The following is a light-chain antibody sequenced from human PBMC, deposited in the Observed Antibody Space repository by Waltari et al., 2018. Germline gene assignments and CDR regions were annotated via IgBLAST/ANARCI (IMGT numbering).Light chain of an antibody. CDR2: DAS. V-gene: IGKV3-11*01. Sequence: DIVLTQSPATLSLSPGERATLSCRAIQNVPTHLARHQQKPVQAPRLLIYDASTLATGIPGRFSGSGSATDFSLTIRALEPEDFAIYYCHQRSARDTFGQGTRLEIK. CDR1: QNVPTH. J-gene: IGKJ5*01. CDR3: HQRSARDT.